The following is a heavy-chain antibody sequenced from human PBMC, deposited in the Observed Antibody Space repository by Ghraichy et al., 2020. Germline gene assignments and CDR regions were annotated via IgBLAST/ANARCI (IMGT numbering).Heavy chain of an antibody. V-gene: IGHV3-30-3*01. CDR3: ARARASLGHCSSTNCYAFDY. Sequence: GGSLRLSCAASAFTFSIYAMHWVRQAPGKGLEWVAVISYHGINKYYADSVEGRFTISRDNSKNALYLHMDSLRAEDTAVYYCARARASLGHCSSTNCYAFDYWGQGTLVTVSS. D-gene: IGHD2-2*01. CDR2: ISYHGINK. J-gene: IGHJ4*02. CDR1: AFTFSIYA.